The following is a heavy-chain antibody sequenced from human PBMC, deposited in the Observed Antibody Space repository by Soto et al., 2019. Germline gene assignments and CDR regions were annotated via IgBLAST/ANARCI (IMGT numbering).Heavy chain of an antibody. Sequence: SVKVSCKASGGSFSSFGISWVRQAPGQGLEWMGGIIPVFGRPNYAQRFRGRLTITADESTNTVYLELIDLRSEDTAVYYCAREASGYNVGGHGTTVTVXS. CDR2: IIPVFGRP. D-gene: IGHD5-12*01. J-gene: IGHJ6*02. V-gene: IGHV1-69*13. CDR1: GGSFSSFG. CDR3: AREASGYNV.